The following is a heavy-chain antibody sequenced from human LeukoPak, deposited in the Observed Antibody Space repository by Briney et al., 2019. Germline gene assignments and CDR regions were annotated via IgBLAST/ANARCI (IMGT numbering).Heavy chain of an antibody. CDR2: IYYTVST. J-gene: IGHJ4*02. CDR1: GGSMRTYY. D-gene: IGHD1-1*01. CDR3: AGMRITTPNVPTLHY. V-gene: IGHV4-59*01. Sequence: PSETLSLTCTVSGGSMRTYYWTWIGHPPEGGLEGRGFIYYTVSTNYHPSLKSLVTISVDTSKNQFSLKLRPVTAADAAVYYCAGMRITTPNVPTLHYWPQGPVLSVPS.